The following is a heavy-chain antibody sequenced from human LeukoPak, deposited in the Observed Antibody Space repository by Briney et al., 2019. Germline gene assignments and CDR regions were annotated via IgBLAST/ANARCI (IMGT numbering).Heavy chain of an antibody. V-gene: IGHV4-30-2*01. CDR3: ARVGLRIRVPLSHFDY. D-gene: IGHD2-2*01. CDR1: GGSISSGGYS. CDR2: IYHSGST. Sequence: SETLSLTCAVSGGSISSGGYSWSWIRQPPGKGLEWIGYIYHSGSTYYNPSLKSRVTISVDTSKNQFSLKLSSVTAADTAVYYCARVGLRIRVPLSHFDYWGQGTLVTVSS. J-gene: IGHJ4*02.